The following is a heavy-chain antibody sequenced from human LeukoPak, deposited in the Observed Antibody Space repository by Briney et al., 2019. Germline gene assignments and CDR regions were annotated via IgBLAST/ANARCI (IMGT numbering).Heavy chain of an antibody. J-gene: IGHJ6*03. CDR2: FSYRGDT. Sequence: SETLSLTCTVSGAFISSDYYWRCIRQPPGEGLEWLAYFSYRGDTYYNPSLESRSVTAADPSKNQLALKLTSVTAAHTAVYYCAGGRASMFRTGYRQYSYYYYHMHVWGKGTTVTVSS. V-gene: IGHV4-30-4*01. D-gene: IGHD7-27*01. CDR1: GAFISSDYY. CDR3: AGGRASMFRTGYRQYSYYYYHMHV.